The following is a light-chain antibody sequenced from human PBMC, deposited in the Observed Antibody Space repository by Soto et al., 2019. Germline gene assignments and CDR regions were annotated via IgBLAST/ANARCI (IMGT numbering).Light chain of an antibody. CDR3: WSYAASYTWV. Sequence: QSALTQPPSVSGSPGQSVTISCSGTSSDIGGYNYVSWYQQHPGKVPKFMIYEVTKRPSGVPDRFSGSKSGNTASLTISGLQAEDEADYYCWSYAASYTWVFGGGTQLTVL. V-gene: IGLV2-11*01. CDR2: EVT. CDR1: SSDIGGYNY. J-gene: IGLJ3*02.